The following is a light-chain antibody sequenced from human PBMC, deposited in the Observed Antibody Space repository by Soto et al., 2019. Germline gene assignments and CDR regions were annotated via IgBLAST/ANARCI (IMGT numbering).Light chain of an antibody. CDR2: AAS. CDR3: QQSYSSSWT. J-gene: IGKJ1*01. V-gene: IGKV1-39*01. CDR1: QSISSY. Sequence: DIQMTQSPSSLSASVGDRVTITCRASQSISSYLNWYQQKPGKAPKLLIYAASSLQSGVPSRFSGSGSGTDFTLTISSLQREDFATYFCQQSYSSSWTFGPGTKGDI.